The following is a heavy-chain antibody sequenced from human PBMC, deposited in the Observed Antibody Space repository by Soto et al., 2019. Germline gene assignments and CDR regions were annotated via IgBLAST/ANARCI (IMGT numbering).Heavy chain of an antibody. V-gene: IGHV3-23*01. J-gene: IGHJ2*01. CDR3: AMIVVLVTGISWYFDL. CDR1: GFTFSSYA. D-gene: IGHD2-15*01. CDR2: ISTSSRDI. Sequence: EVQLLESGGGLVQPGRSQRLSCAASGFTFSSYAMSWVRQSPGRGLEWLSTISTSSRDICYTDSVKGRFTISRDNSKSTLYLQIDGLRPDDSALYYCAMIVVLVTGISWYFDLWGRGTLVTVSS.